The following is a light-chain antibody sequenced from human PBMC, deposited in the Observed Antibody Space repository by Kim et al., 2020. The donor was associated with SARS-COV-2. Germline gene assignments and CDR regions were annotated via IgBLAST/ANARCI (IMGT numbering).Light chain of an antibody. V-gene: IGKV1-39*01. CDR1: QSISSH. Sequence: DIQMTQSPSSLSASVGDRVTITCRTSQSISSHLNWYHQKPGRAPKLLISAASTLQGGVPSRFSGSGSETDFTLTISSLQPEDFENYIRKQSYSSQVKFGPGTKGDIK. CDR3: KQSYSSQVK. CDR2: AAS. J-gene: IGKJ3*01.